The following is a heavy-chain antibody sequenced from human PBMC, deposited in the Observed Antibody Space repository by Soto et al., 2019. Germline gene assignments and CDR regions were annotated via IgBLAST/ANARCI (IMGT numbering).Heavy chain of an antibody. J-gene: IGHJ4*02. V-gene: IGHV1-69*13. CDR1: GGTFSSYA. D-gene: IGHD3-10*01. CDR2: IIPIFGTA. Sequence: ASVKVSCKASGGTFSSYAISWVRQAPGQGLEWMGGIIPIFGTANYAQKFQGRVTITADESTSTAYMELSSLRSEDTAVYYCARESRPYGSGSYYHGADYWGQGTLVTVSS. CDR3: ARESRPYGSGSYYHGADY.